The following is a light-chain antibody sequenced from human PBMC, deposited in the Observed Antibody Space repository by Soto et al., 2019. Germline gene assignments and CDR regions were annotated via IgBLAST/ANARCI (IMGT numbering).Light chain of an antibody. Sequence: QSALTQPPSASGSPGQSVTISCTGTSSDFGGYNYVSWYQQHPGKAPKLVIYEVTKRPSGVPDRFSGSKSGNTASLTVSGLQAEDEADYYCSSYVGSMVFGGETKLTVL. J-gene: IGLJ2*01. CDR2: EVT. CDR1: SSDFGGYNY. V-gene: IGLV2-8*01. CDR3: SSYVGSMV.